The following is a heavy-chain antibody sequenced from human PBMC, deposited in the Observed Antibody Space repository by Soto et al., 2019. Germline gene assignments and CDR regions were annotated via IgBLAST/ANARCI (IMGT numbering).Heavy chain of an antibody. CDR3: ARDAWGGRD. CDR1: SGSISSGNW. CDR2: IYHSGST. J-gene: IGHJ4*02. D-gene: IGHD2-15*01. V-gene: IGHV4-4*02. Sequence: QVQLQESGPGLVKPSGTLSLTCAVSSGSISSGNWWSWVRQPQGKGLEWIGEIYHSGSTNYNPSLKSRVTISVDNSKNQFSLKLNSVTAADTAVYYCARDAWGGRDWGQGTLVTVSS.